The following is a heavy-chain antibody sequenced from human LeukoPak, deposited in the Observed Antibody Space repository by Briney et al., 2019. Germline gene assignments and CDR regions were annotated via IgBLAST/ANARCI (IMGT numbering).Heavy chain of an antibody. J-gene: IGHJ4*02. CDR1: GGSISSYY. Sequence: SETLSLTCTVSGGSISSYYWSWIRQPPGKGLEWIGYIYYSGSTNYNPSLKSRVTISVDTSKNQFSLKLSSVTAADTAVYYCAXXXXXYDFWSGYMGYFDYWGQGTLVTVSS. CDR2: IYYSGST. CDR3: AXXXXXYDFWSGYMGYFDY. D-gene: IGHD3-3*01. V-gene: IGHV4-59*01.